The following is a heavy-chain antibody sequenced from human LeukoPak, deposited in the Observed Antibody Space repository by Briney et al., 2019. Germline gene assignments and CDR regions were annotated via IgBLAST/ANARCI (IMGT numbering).Heavy chain of an antibody. CDR3: AREVGASFHYYYYYYMDV. CDR2: ISSSSSYI. Sequence: PGGSLRLSCAASGFTFSSYSMNWVRQAPGKGLEWVSSISSSSSYIYYADSVKGRFTISRDNAKNSLYLQMNSLRAEDTAVYYCAREVGASFHYYYYYYMDVWGKGTTVTVSS. V-gene: IGHV3-21*01. D-gene: IGHD1-26*01. CDR1: GFTFSSYS. J-gene: IGHJ6*03.